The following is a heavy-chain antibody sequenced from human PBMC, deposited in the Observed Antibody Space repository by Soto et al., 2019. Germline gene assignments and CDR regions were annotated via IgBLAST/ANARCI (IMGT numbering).Heavy chain of an antibody. CDR2: ISAYNGNT. J-gene: IGHJ6*02. D-gene: IGHD3-9*01. V-gene: IGHV1-18*01. CDR1: GYTFTSYG. CDR3: VRDGRQYVILTGYYRRATGGYGMDV. Sequence: GASVKVSCKASGYTFTSYGISWVRQAPGQGLEWMGWISAYNGNTNYAQKLQGRVTMTTDTSTSTAYMELRSLRSDDTAVYYCVRDGRQYVILTGYYRRATGGYGMDVWGQGTTVTVSS.